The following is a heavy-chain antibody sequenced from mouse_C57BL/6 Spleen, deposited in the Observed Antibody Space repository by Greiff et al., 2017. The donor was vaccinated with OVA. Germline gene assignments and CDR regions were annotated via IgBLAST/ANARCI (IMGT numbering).Heavy chain of an antibody. V-gene: IGHV5-4*01. CDR3: ARDQEEDNEDYWDY. J-gene: IGHJ2*01. CDR1: GFTFSSYA. D-gene: IGHD1-3*01. Sequence: EVKLMESGGGLVKPGGSLKLSCAASGFTFSSYAMSWVRQTPEKRLEWVAPISDGGSYTYYPDNVKGRFTISRDNAKNNLYLQMSHLKSEDTAMYYGARDQEEDNEDYWDYWGQGTTLTVSS. CDR2: ISDGGSYT.